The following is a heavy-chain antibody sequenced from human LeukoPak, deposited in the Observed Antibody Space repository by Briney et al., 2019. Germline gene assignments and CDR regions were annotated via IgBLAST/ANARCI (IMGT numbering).Heavy chain of an antibody. CDR3: ARLFHGDYYFDY. Sequence: PSQTLSLTCTVSGGSISSGDYYWSWIRQPPGKGLEWIGYIYYSGTTYYNPSPKSRVTISVDTSKNQFSLKLSSVTAADTAVYYCARLFHGDYYFDYWGQGTLVTVSS. CDR2: IYYSGTT. D-gene: IGHD4-17*01. J-gene: IGHJ4*02. CDR1: GGSISSGDYY. V-gene: IGHV4-30-4*01.